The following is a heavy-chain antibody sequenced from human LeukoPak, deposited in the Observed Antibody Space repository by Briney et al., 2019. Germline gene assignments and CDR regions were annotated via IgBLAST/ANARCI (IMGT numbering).Heavy chain of an antibody. Sequence: GESLKISCKGSGYSFTSYWNGWVRQMPGKGLEWMGIIYPGDSDTRYSPSFQGQVTISADKSISTAYLQWSSLKASDTAMYYCARHGTVYYDFWSGYSLPYGMDVWGQGTTVTVSS. D-gene: IGHD3-3*01. J-gene: IGHJ6*02. CDR3: ARHGTVYYDFWSGYSLPYGMDV. V-gene: IGHV5-51*01. CDR2: IYPGDSDT. CDR1: GYSFTSYW.